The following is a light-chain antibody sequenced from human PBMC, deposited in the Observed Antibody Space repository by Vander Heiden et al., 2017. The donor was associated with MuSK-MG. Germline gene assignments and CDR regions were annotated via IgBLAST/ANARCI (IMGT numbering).Light chain of an antibody. CDR2: EDN. V-gene: IGLV2-23*02. CDR3: CSKAGSSTFVI. Sequence: ISCSGTNRDVGTSSLVSLYQQHPGEAPKLLIYEDNRRPPGVANRFSGSKSGNTASLTISGLQADDEAEYHCCSKAGSSTFVIFGGGTKVNVL. J-gene: IGLJ2*01. CDR1: NRDVGTSSL.